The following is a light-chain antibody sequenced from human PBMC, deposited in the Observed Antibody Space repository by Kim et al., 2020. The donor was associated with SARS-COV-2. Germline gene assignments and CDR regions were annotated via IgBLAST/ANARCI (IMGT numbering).Light chain of an antibody. Sequence: QGKGATVSSRASRDVGVSLDWYRQTPGRAPRILIWDAAVRAAGIPDRFSGSGSGADFTLTIGSLAPEDFAIYYCQHRGSWPPALTFGGGAKVDIK. CDR3: QHRGSWPPALT. CDR1: RDVGVS. V-gene: IGKV3-11*01. CDR2: DAA. J-gene: IGKJ4*01.